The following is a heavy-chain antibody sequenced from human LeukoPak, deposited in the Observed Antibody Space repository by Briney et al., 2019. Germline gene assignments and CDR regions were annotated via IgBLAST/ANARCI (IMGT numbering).Heavy chain of an antibody. V-gene: IGHV3-30*02. CDR1: GFPFSSYG. CDR2: IRFDAISK. D-gene: IGHD4-23*01. CDR3: ARGHPHGWELYLDY. Sequence: GGSLRLSCAASGFPFSSYGMHWVRQAPGKGLEWVAFIRFDAISKYYAESVKGRFTVSRDSAKNTLFLQINSLRVDDTAVYYCARGHPHGWELYLDYWGQGALVIVSS. J-gene: IGHJ4*02.